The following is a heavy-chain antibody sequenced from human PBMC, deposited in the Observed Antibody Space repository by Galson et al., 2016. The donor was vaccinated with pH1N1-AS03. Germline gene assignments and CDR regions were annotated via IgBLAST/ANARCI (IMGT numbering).Heavy chain of an antibody. CDR3: AREPSWEPGNYFDY. Sequence: SLRLSCAASGFTFSSYWMSWVRQAPGKGLEWVANIKQDGSEKYYVDSVKGRFTISRDNAKNSLYLQMNSLRAEDTAVYYCAREPSWEPGNYFDYWGQGTLVTVSS. CDR2: IKQDGSEK. V-gene: IGHV3-7*03. J-gene: IGHJ4*02. CDR1: GFTFSSYW. D-gene: IGHD1-14*01.